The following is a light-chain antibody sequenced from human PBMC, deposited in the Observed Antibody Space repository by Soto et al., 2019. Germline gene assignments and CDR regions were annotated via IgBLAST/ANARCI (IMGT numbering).Light chain of an antibody. CDR1: QNISTW. V-gene: IGKV1-12*02. CDR3: QQANSFPS. CDR2: SAS. Sequence: EIHMTQFPSSVSASPGDRVTISCRASQNISTWLAWYQRKPGKAPNLLIYSASTLRDGVPSRFSGSGSGTDFTLTITSLLPEDFATYYCQQANSFPSFGQGTRLEIK. J-gene: IGKJ5*01.